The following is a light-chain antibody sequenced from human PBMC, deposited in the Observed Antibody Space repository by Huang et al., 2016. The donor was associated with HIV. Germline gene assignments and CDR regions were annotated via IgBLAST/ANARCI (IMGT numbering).Light chain of an antibody. CDR2: DAF. J-gene: IGKJ1*01. CDR3: QQRSNWWT. CDR1: QSVSNY. Sequence: EIVLTQSPDTLSLSPGERATLSCRASQSVSNYLAWYQQKPGQAPRLLIYDAFKRATGTPARFSGGGSGTDFALTISSLEPEDFAIYYCQQRSNWWTFGPGTKVEIK. V-gene: IGKV3-11*01.